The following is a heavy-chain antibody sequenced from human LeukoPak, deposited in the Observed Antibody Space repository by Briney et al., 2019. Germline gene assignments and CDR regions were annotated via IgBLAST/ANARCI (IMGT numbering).Heavy chain of an antibody. CDR2: FDPEDGET. J-gene: IGHJ4*02. CDR1: GYTLTELS. CDR3: ATTMVRGVIIYVFDY. V-gene: IGHV1-24*01. D-gene: IGHD3-10*01. Sequence: GASVKVSCKVSGYTLTELSMHWVRQAPGKGLEWMGGFDPEDGETIYAQKFQGRVTMTEYTSTDTAYMELSSLRSEDTAVYYCATTMVRGVIIYVFDYWGQGTLVTVSS.